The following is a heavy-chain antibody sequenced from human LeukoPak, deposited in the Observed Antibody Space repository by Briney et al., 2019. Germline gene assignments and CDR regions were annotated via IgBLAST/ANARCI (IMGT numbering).Heavy chain of an antibody. CDR2: MNPNSGNA. J-gene: IGHJ4*02. Sequence: ASVKVSCKASGYTFTSYDINWVRQATGQGLEWMGWMNPNSGNAGHAQEFQGRVTMTRNTSISTAYMELSSLRAEDTAVYYCARDGTAVGINYDYWGQGTLVTVSS. D-gene: IGHD6-13*01. CDR1: GYTFTSYD. CDR3: ARDGTAVGINYDY. V-gene: IGHV1-8*01.